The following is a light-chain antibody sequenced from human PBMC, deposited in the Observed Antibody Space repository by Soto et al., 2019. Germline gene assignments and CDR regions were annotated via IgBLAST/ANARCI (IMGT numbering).Light chain of an antibody. J-gene: IGKJ4*01. CDR2: AAP. CDR1: QDIKNY. V-gene: IGKV1-27*01. Sequence: DIQMTQSPSSLSASVGDRVTISCRASQDIKNYLAWYQQKPGKVPQLLIYAAPTLQSGVPSRFSGSGSGTDFTLTISSLQPEDVATYYCQKYNSAPLTFGGGTRVEIK. CDR3: QKYNSAPLT.